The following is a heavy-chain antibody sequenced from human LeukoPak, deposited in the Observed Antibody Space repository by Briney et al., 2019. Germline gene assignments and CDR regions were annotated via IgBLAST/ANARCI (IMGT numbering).Heavy chain of an antibody. CDR1: GFTFSSYS. Sequence: GGSLRLSCAASGFTFSSYSMSWVRQAPGKGLEWVANIKQDGSEKYYVDSVKGRFTISRDNAKNSLYLQMNSLRAEDTAVYYCARLFWDDFWSGYWNYWGQGTLVTVSS. J-gene: IGHJ4*02. D-gene: IGHD3-3*01. CDR3: ARLFWDDFWSGYWNY. CDR2: IKQDGSEK. V-gene: IGHV3-7*01.